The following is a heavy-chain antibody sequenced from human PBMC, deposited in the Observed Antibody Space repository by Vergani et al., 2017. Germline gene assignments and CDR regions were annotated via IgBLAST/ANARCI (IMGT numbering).Heavy chain of an antibody. Sequence: EVQLVESGGGLVQPGGSLRLSCAASGFTFSSYDMHWVRQATGKGLEWVSAIGTAGDTYYPGSVKGRFTISRDNSKNTLYLQMNSLRAEDTAVYYCAKENEKPVGATAFDYWGQGTLVTVSS. CDR3: AKENEKPVGATAFDY. CDR2: IGTAGDT. J-gene: IGHJ4*02. D-gene: IGHD1-26*01. CDR1: GFTFSSYD. V-gene: IGHV3-13*01.